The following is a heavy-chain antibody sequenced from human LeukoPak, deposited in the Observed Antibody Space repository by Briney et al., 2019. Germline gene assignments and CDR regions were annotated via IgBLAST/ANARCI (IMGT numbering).Heavy chain of an antibody. CDR2: LSGSGDYT. D-gene: IGHD3-9*01. CDR1: GFTFSSYA. J-gene: IGHJ4*02. V-gene: IGHV3-23*01. Sequence: TGGSLRLSCAASGFTFSSYAMNWVRQAPGKGLEWVSSLSGSGDYTYYADSVKGRFTISRDNSKNTLYLQMNSLRAEDTAVYYCAKTTVYYSSSPLDYWGQGTLVTVSS. CDR3: AKTTVYYSSSPLDY.